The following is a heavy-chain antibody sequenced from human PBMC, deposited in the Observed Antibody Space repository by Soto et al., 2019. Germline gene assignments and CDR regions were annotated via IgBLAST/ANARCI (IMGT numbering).Heavy chain of an antibody. CDR2: IYYSGST. CDR3: ARVYRPSPSSGYEGIDY. CDR1: GGSISSSSYY. J-gene: IGHJ4*02. D-gene: IGHD3-22*01. V-gene: IGHV4-39*01. Sequence: SETLSLTCTVSGGSISSSSYYWGWIRQPPGKGLEWIGSIYYSGSTYYNPSLKSRVTISVDTSKNQFSLKLSSVTAADTAVYYCARVYRPSPSSGYEGIDYWGQGTLVTVSS.